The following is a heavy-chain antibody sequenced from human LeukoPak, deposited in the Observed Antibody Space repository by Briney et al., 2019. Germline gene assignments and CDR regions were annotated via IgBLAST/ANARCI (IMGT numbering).Heavy chain of an antibody. Sequence: PGGSLRLSCAASGFTFSSYGMHWARQAPGKGREWVTDISYDGSNKYYAESVKGRFTINRDNSKNTLYLQMKSLRDEDTAVYYCAKDHYCSSNSCYGFDYWGQGTLVTVSS. V-gene: IGHV3-30*18. CDR3: AKDHYCSSNSCYGFDY. J-gene: IGHJ4*02. CDR2: ISYDGSNK. CDR1: GFTFSSYG. D-gene: IGHD2-2*01.